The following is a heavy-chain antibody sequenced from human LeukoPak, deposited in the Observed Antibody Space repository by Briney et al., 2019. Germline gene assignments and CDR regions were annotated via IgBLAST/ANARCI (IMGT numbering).Heavy chain of an antibody. CDR1: GSTVSSNY. Sequence: GSLRLSCAASGSTVSSNYMSWVRQAPGKGLEWVSVIYSGGSTYYADSVKGRFTISRDNSKNTLYLQMNSLRAEDTAVYYCARDPSDYYDSSGYYGSRVGYWGQGTLVTVSS. D-gene: IGHD3-22*01. CDR2: IYSGGST. J-gene: IGHJ4*02. CDR3: ARDPSDYYDSSGYYGSRVGY. V-gene: IGHV3-66*02.